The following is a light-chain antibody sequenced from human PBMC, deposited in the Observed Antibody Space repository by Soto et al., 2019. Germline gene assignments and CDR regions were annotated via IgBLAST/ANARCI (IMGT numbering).Light chain of an antibody. CDR3: QSYDSSLSGYV. CDR2: GNS. V-gene: IGLV1-40*01. J-gene: IGLJ1*01. Sequence: QSVLTQPPSVSGAPGQRVTFSCTGSRSNIGAGYDVHWYQQLPGTAPKLLIHGNSNRPSGVPDRFSGSKSGTSASLAITGLQADDEADYYCQSYDSSLSGYVFGTATKLTVL. CDR1: RSNIGAGYD.